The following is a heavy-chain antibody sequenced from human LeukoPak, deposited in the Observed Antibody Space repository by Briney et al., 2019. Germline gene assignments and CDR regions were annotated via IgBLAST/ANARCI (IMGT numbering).Heavy chain of an antibody. CDR3: ALPVGATLADY. Sequence: GGSLRLSCAASGFTFSSYATSWVRQAPGKGLGWVSAISGSGGSTYYADSVKGRFTISRDNSKNTLYLQMNSLRAEDTAVYYCALPVGATLADYWGQGTLVTVSS. V-gene: IGHV3-23*01. J-gene: IGHJ4*02. CDR2: ISGSGGST. CDR1: GFTFSSYA. D-gene: IGHD1-26*01.